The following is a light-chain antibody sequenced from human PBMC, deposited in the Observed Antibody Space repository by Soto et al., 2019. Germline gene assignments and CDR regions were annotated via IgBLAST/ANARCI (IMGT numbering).Light chain of an antibody. J-gene: IGKJ1*01. CDR1: QSVSSN. Sequence: EIVMTQSPATLSVSPGERVTLSCRASQSVSSNLAWYQQKPGQAPRLLIYGESARATGIPARFSGSGSGTEFTLTISSLQSEDFAVYFCQQYYDWPRTFGQGTKVDIK. V-gene: IGKV3-15*01. CDR3: QQYYDWPRT. CDR2: GES.